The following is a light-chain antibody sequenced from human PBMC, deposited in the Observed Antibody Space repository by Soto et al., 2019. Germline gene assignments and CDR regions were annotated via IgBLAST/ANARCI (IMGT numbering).Light chain of an antibody. CDR2: LSS. CDR3: MQALQSPFT. Sequence: MTQSQISFPVTPEEPASIPGRSSQTPLHIIGYNNLNWNLQKPGQSPQLLIYLSSTRASGVPDRFSGSVSGTDFTLKISKVEAEDVGVYFCMQALQSPFTFGPGTKVYIK. J-gene: IGKJ3*01. V-gene: IGKV2-28*01. CDR1: QTPLHIIGYNN.